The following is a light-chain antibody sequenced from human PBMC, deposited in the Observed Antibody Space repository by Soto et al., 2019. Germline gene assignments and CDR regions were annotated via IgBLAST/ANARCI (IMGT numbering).Light chain of an antibody. V-gene: IGKV1-27*01. J-gene: IGKJ1*01. CDR2: AAS. CDR1: QGISNY. CDR3: QQYNNAPRT. Sequence: DIQMTQSPSSLSASVGDTVTITCRASQGISNYLAWYQQKPGQVPNLLIYAASTWQSGVPSRFSGSGSGTDFTLTISSLRPEDVATYYCQQYNNAPRTFGQGTKVEI.